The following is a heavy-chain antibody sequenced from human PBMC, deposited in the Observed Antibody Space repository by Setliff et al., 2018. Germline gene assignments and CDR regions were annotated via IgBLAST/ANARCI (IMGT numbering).Heavy chain of an antibody. CDR3: ARNGDVDTGFLGYYYYYYMDV. CDR2: ISSSSRTK. CDR1: GFTFSSYT. J-gene: IGHJ6*03. V-gene: IGHV3-48*01. Sequence: GESLKISCAAFGFTFSSYTMNWVRQAPGKGLEWVSYISSSSRTKYYADSVKGRFTISRDNAKNSLYLQMNSLRAEDTAVYYCARNGDVDTGFLGYYYYYYMDVWGKGTTVTVSS. D-gene: IGHD5-18*01.